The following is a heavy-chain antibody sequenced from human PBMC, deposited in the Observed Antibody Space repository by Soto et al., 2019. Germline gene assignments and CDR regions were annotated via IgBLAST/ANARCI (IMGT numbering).Heavy chain of an antibody. CDR1: GYTLTELS. D-gene: IGHD3-3*01. V-gene: IGHV1-24*01. J-gene: IGHJ6*02. CDR3: ATDSGVTIFGVVIHLYGMDV. Sequence: ASVKVSCKVSGYTLTELSMHWVRQAPGKGLEWMGGFDPEDGETIYAQKFQGRVTMTEDTSTDTAYMELSSLRSEDTAVYYCATDSGVTIFGVVIHLYGMDVWGQGTTVTV. CDR2: FDPEDGET.